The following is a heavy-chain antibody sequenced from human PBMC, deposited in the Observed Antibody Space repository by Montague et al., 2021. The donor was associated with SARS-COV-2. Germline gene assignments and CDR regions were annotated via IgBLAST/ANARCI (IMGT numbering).Heavy chain of an antibody. V-gene: IGHV4-39*01. CDR1: GGSISSSGYY. CDR2: IYYSGNT. D-gene: IGHD3-22*01. J-gene: IGHJ3*02. Sequence: SETLSLTCTVSGGSISSSGYYWGWIRQPPGKGLEWIGSIYYSGNTYYSPSLQSRVTISVDTSKNQFSLRLNSMTAAGTAVYYCASLPPYCFNSNGHYYNAVDIWSQGTMVTVSS. CDR3: ASLPPYCFNSNGHYYNAVDI.